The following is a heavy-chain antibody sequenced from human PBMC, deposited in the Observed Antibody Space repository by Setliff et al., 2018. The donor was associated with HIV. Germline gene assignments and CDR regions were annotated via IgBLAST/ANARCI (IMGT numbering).Heavy chain of an antibody. CDR3: ARVPPQSAPNGAAVDAFDI. CDR1: GGSLSGYY. CDR2: ISHSGIT. D-gene: IGHD6-13*01. V-gene: IGHV4-34*01. Sequence: SETLSLTCAVYGGSLSGYYWGWIRQPPGKGLEWIGEISHSGITNYNPFLKSRVSISVDTSKNQFSLKLTSVTAADTAVYYCARVPPQSAPNGAAVDAFDIWGQGTMVTVSS. J-gene: IGHJ3*02.